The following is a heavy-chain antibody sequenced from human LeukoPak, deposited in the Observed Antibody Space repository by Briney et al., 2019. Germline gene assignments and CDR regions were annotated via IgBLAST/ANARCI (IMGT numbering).Heavy chain of an antibody. Sequence: GGSLRLSCAASGFTFSNAWMSWVRQAPGKGLEWVGRIKNKTDGGTTDYAAPVKGRFTISRDDSKNTLYLQMNSLKTEDTAVYYCTTFSPEADYWGQGTLVTVSS. CDR2: IKNKTDGGTT. CDR1: GFTFSNAW. D-gene: IGHD7-27*01. J-gene: IGHJ4*02. V-gene: IGHV3-15*01. CDR3: TTFSPEADY.